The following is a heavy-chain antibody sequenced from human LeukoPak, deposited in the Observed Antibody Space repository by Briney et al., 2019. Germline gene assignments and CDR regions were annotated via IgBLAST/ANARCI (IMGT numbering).Heavy chain of an antibody. CDR1: GFTSSNYA. CDR2: ISGGGGNT. V-gene: IGHV3-23*01. J-gene: IGHJ4*02. CDR3: AKGVVGASSAAAAGYFQN. Sequence: GGSLRLSCAASGFTSSNYAMSWVRQAAGKGLEWVSVISGGGGNTYYADSVKGRFTISRDNPKNTLYLQVNSLRAEDTAVYYCAKGVVGASSAAAAGYFQNWGQGALVTVSS. D-gene: IGHD1-26*01.